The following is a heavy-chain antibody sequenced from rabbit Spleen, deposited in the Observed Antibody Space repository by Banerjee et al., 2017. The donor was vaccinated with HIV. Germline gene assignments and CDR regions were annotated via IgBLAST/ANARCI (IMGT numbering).Heavy chain of an antibody. D-gene: IGHD4-1*01. V-gene: IGHV1S43*01. J-gene: IGHJ3*01. CDR1: GFSFSSGYY. CDR3: ARAIVPWLGLTRLDL. Sequence: QSLEESGGDLVKPGASLTLTCTASGFSFSSGYYMCWVRQAPGKGLELIACIYSRSGNTWYATWVNGRFTISRSTSLNTVDLKMTSLTAADTATYFCARAIVPWLGLTRLDLWGPGTLVTVS. CDR2: IYSRSGNT.